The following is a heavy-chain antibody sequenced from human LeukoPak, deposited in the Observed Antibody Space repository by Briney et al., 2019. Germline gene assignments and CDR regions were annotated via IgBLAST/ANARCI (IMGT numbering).Heavy chain of an antibody. D-gene: IGHD2-2*01. CDR1: GFTFSSYS. V-gene: IGHV3-21*01. Sequence: GGSLRLSCAASGFTFSSYSMNWVRQAPGKGLEWVSSISSSSSYIYYADSVKGRFTISRDNAKNSLYLQMNSLRAEDTAVYYCARGTGKLGYCSSTSCYNPAHYYYYMDVWAKGPRSPSP. CDR2: ISSSSSYI. J-gene: IGHJ6*03. CDR3: ARGTGKLGYCSSTSCYNPAHYYYYMDV.